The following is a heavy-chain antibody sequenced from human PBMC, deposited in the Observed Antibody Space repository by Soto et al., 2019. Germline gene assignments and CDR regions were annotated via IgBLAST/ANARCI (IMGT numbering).Heavy chain of an antibody. J-gene: IGHJ3*02. Sequence: GASVKVSCKASGGTFSSYAISWVRQAPGQGLEWMGGIIPIFGTANYAQKFQGRVTITADESTSTAYMELSSLRSEDTAVYYCARVCGVPRTKSTRFPVRITIFGVGRSNPVHDAFDIWGQGTMVTVSS. D-gene: IGHD3-3*01. V-gene: IGHV1-69*13. CDR3: ARVCGVPRTKSTRFPVRITIFGVGRSNPVHDAFDI. CDR2: IIPIFGTA. CDR1: GGTFSSYA.